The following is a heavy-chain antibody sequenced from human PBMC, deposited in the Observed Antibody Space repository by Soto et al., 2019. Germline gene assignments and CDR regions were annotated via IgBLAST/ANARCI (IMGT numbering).Heavy chain of an antibody. J-gene: IGHJ4*02. D-gene: IGHD5-18*01. CDR2: IWYDGSNK. CDR3: ARSPAGYSYGYGADY. CDR1: GFTFSTYG. V-gene: IGHV3-33*01. Sequence: QVQLVESGGGVVQPGRSLRLSCAASGFTFSTYGMHWVRQAPGKGLEWVAVIWYDGSNKYYADSVKGRFTTSRDNSNNTLCLQMNSLRAEDTAVYYCARSPAGYSYGYGADYWGQGTLVTVSS.